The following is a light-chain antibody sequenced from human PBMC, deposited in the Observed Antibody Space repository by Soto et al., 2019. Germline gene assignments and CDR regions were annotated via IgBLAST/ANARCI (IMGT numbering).Light chain of an antibody. J-gene: IGLJ2*01. CDR3: CSYGGTSSSVV. CDR2: EGN. CDR1: SSDVGNFNL. Sequence: QSALTQPASVSGSPGQSITISCTGNSSDVGNFNLASWYQQYPGIVPKLMIYEGNKRPSGVSDRFSGSKSGNTASLTISGLQAEDEADYYCCSYGGTSSSVVFGGGTKLTVL. V-gene: IGLV2-23*01.